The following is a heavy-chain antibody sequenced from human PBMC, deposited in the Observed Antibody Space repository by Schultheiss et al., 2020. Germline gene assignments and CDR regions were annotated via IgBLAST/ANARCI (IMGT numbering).Heavy chain of an antibody. CDR1: GGSFSGYY. V-gene: IGHV4-59*01. J-gene: IGHJ6*02. D-gene: IGHD3-10*01. CDR2: IYYSGST. Sequence: SETLSLTCAVYGGSFSGYYWSWIRQHPGRGLEWIGYIYYSGSTYYNPSLKSRVTISVDTSKNQFSLKLSSVTAADTAVYYCARDRNPRGRYYYYGMDVWGQGTTVTVSS. CDR3: ARDRNPRGRYYYYGMDV.